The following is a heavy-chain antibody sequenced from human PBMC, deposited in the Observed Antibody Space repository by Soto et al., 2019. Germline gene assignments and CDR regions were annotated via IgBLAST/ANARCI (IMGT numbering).Heavy chain of an antibody. V-gene: IGHV4-4*02. CDR1: GGSISSSNW. J-gene: IGHJ4*02. CDR3: AREASTYTMIVEGYYFDY. CDR2: IYHSGST. Sequence: SETLSLTCAVSGGSISSSNWWSWVRQPPGKGLEWIGEIYHSGSTNYNPSLKSRVTISVDKSKNQFSLKLSSVTAADTAVYYCAREASTYTMIVEGYYFDYWGQGTLVTVSS. D-gene: IGHD3-22*01.